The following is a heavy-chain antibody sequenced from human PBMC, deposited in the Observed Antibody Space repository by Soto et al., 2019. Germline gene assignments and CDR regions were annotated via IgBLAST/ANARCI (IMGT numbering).Heavy chain of an antibody. CDR3: AKQDGGPAHAYGMDV. J-gene: IGHJ6*02. Sequence: GGSLRLSCAASGFTFSSYAMSWVRQAPGKGLEWVSAISGSGGSTYYADSVKGRFTISRDNSKNTLYLQMNSLRAEDTAVYDCAKQDGGPAHAYGMDVWGQGTTVTVSS. V-gene: IGHV3-23*01. D-gene: IGHD6-25*01. CDR2: ISGSGGST. CDR1: GFTFSSYA.